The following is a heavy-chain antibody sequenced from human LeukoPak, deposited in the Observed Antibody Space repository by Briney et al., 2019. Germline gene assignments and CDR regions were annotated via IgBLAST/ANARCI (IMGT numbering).Heavy chain of an antibody. CDR3: ARVPSIAAVGNRLDY. Sequence: GGSLRLSCAASGFTFSSYGVHWVRQAPGKGLEWVALISYDGSNKYYADSVKGRFTISRDNSKNTLYLQMNSLRAEDTAMYYCARVPSIAAVGNRLDYWGQGTLVTVSS. D-gene: IGHD6-13*01. CDR2: ISYDGSNK. CDR1: GFTFSSYG. V-gene: IGHV3-30*03. J-gene: IGHJ4*02.